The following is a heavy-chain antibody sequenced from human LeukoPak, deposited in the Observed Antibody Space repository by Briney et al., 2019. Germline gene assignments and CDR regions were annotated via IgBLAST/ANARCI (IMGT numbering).Heavy chain of an antibody. Sequence: PGGSLRLSCAASGFTFSDYYMSWIRQAPGKGLEWLSYISGTGASTYYADSVRGRFTISRDNSQSSLYLQMNSLTTEDTAVYYCAKRRDYFGHWGQGALVTVSS. CDR3: AKRRDYFGH. V-gene: IGHV3-11*01. J-gene: IGHJ4*02. CDR1: GFTFSDYY. CDR2: ISGTGAST.